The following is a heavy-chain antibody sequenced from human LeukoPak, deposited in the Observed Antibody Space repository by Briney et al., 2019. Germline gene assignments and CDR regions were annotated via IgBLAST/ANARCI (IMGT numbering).Heavy chain of an antibody. CDR2: ISTSGST. J-gene: IGHJ4*02. CDR1: GGSISSYY. CDR3: ARETYSSGGSYYFDY. V-gene: IGHV4-4*07. D-gene: IGHD6-25*01. Sequence: SETLSLTCTVSGGSISSYYWSWIRQTAGKGLEWIGRISTSGSTNYNPPPTSRVTMSVATSKNQFSLKLSSVTAADTAVYYCARETYSSGGSYYFDYWGQGTLVTVSS.